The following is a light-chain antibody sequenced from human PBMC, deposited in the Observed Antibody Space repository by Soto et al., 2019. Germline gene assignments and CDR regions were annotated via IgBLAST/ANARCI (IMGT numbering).Light chain of an antibody. CDR2: DVS. CDR3: SSYTTGGSYV. Sequence: QSALTQPASVSGSPGLSIAISCTGTSSDVGGYNSVSWYQQHPGEAPKLMIYDVSNRPSGVSNRFSGSKSGNTASLTISGLQAEDEGDYYCSSYTTGGSYVFGTGTKVTVL. CDR1: SSDVGGYNS. V-gene: IGLV2-14*01. J-gene: IGLJ1*01.